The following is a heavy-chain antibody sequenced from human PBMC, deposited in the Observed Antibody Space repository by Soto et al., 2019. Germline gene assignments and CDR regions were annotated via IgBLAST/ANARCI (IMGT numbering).Heavy chain of an antibody. D-gene: IGHD5-18*01. J-gene: IGHJ6*02. V-gene: IGHV3-30-3*01. CDR2: ISLDGNNK. Sequence: LRLSCVTSGITFSSYAMNWVRQAPGKGLEWVSLISLDGNNKDYADSVKGRFSISRDNSRNTVYLQMDSLRVEDTAVYYCAGVLIYTAYYFYGMEFWGQGTTVTVSS. CDR3: AGVLIYTAYYFYGMEF. CDR1: GITFSSYA.